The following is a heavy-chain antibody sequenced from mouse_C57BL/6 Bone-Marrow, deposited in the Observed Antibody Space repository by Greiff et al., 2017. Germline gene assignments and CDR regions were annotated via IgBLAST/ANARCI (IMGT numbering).Heavy chain of an antibody. D-gene: IGHD2-3*01. CDR3: AKERWLRLAY. Sequence: VNVVESGPGLVAPSQSLSITCTVSGFSLTSYGVSWVRQPPGKGLEWLGVIWGDGSTNYHSALIARLSISKDNSKRKVFLKLNSLQTDDTATYYCAKERWLRLAYWGQGTLVTVSA. CDR1: GFSLTSYG. J-gene: IGHJ3*01. V-gene: IGHV2-3*01. CDR2: IWGDGST.